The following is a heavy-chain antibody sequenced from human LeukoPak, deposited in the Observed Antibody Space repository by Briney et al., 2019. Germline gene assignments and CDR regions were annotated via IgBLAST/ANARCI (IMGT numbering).Heavy chain of an antibody. J-gene: IGHJ4*02. CDR2: IYYSGST. Sequence: TSETLSLTCTVSGGSISSSSYYWGWIRQLPGKGLEWIGSIYYSGSTYYNPSLKSRVTISVDTSKNQFSLKLSSVTAADTAVYYCASDPESSSWYQEGFDYWGQGTLVTVSS. CDR1: GGSISSSSYY. V-gene: IGHV4-39*07. D-gene: IGHD6-13*01. CDR3: ASDPESSSWYQEGFDY.